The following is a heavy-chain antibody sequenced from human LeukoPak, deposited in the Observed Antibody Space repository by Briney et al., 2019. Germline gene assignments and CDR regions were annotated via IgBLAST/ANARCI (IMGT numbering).Heavy chain of an antibody. Sequence: SETLSLTCTVSGGSTSNYFCTWLRQSAGKGLEWIGRIHTSGSTNYNPSLKSRVSMSVDTSENQFSLKLSSVTAADTAVYYCARDPEGHGYYFDYWGQGALVTVSS. D-gene: IGHD3-3*01. CDR1: GGSTSNYF. CDR3: ARDPEGHGYYFDY. CDR2: IHTSGST. V-gene: IGHV4-4*07. J-gene: IGHJ4*02.